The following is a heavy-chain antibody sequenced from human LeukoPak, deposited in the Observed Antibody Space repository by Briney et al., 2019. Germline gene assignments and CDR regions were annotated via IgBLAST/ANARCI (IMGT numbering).Heavy chain of an antibody. CDR1: GFTFSSYG. CDR2: ISYDGSNQ. J-gene: IGHJ4*02. D-gene: IGHD6-19*01. Sequence: GGSLRLSCAASGFTFSSYGMHWVRQALGKGLEWVAVISYDGSNQYYADSVKGRFSISRDNSKNTLYLQMNSLRAEDTAVYYCAKLGIAVAGDYWGQGTLVTVSS. CDR3: AKLGIAVAGDY. V-gene: IGHV3-30*18.